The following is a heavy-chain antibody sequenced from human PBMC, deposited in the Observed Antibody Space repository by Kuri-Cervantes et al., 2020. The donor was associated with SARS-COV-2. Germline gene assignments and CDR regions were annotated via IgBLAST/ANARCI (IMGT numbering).Heavy chain of an antibody. J-gene: IGHJ6*03. D-gene: IGHD3/OR15-3a*01. CDR1: GGTFSSYA. CDR3: ARRWGDWRYMDV. V-gene: IGHV1-69*04. Sequence: SVKISCKASGGTFSSYAISWVRQAPGQGLELMGRIIPNLGTANYTQKFQDRVTITADKSTSTDYMELLSLRSEETTVYYCARRWGDWRYMDVWGKGTTVTVSS. CDR2: IIPNLGTA.